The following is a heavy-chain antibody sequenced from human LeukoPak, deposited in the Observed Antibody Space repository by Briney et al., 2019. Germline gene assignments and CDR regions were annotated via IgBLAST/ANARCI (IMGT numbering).Heavy chain of an antibody. V-gene: IGHV3-53*01. Sequence: GGSLRLSCAASGFIVSSNYMNWVRQAPGKGLEWVSAIYSGGNTYYADSVKGRFTISRDNSKNTLYLQMNSLRAEDSALYYCTRGRVVARPYVFDYWGQGALVTVSS. CDR1: GFIVSSNY. J-gene: IGHJ4*02. CDR3: TRGRVVARPYVFDY. D-gene: IGHD6-6*01. CDR2: IYSGGNT.